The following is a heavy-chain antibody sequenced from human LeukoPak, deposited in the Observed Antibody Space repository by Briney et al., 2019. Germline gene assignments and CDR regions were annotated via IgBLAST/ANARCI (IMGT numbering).Heavy chain of an antibody. CDR3: ARVSYDSSGYSDEYWFDS. CDR1: GYTFTGYY. CDR2: INPNSGGT. Sequence: GASVKVSCKASGYTFTGYYMYWVRQAPGQGLEWMGRINPNSGGTNYAQKFQGRVTMTRDTSISTAYMELSRLRSDDTAVYYCARVSYDSSGYSDEYWFDSWGQGTLVTVSS. J-gene: IGHJ5*01. D-gene: IGHD3-22*01. V-gene: IGHV1-2*06.